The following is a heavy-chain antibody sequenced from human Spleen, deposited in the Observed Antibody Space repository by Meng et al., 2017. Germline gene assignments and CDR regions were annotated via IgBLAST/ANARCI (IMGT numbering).Heavy chain of an antibody. V-gene: IGHV1-18*01. CDR1: DYTFTGYG. CDR2: LGAHDGDT. D-gene: IGHD3-10*01. CDR3: ARGTPGRSYSDY. J-gene: IGHJ4*02. Sequence: QVQVVQSGAEVKRPGASVKVSCKASDYTFTGYGVSWVRQAPGQGLEWMAWLGAHDGDTSHAPKFQGRVTVSAGRPTATAYMELRSLRSDDTAVYYCARGTPGRSYSDYWGQGTLVTVSS.